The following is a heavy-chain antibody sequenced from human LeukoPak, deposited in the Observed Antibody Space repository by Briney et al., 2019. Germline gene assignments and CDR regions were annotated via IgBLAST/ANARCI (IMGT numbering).Heavy chain of an antibody. CDR1: GFSFSDYE. Sequence: PGGSLRLSCSASGFSFSDYEMNWVRQAPGKGLEWVSYISSSGSTIYYADSVKGRFTISRDNAKNSLYVQMNSLRAEDTAVYYCARGVPGYCSGTSCYKDYYYMDVWGKGTTVTVSS. CDR3: ARGVPGYCSGTSCYKDYYYMDV. D-gene: IGHD2-2*02. CDR2: ISSSGSTI. V-gene: IGHV3-48*03. J-gene: IGHJ6*03.